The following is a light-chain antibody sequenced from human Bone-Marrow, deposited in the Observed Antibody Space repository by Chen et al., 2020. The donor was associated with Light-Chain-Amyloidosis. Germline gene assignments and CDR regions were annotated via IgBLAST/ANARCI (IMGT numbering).Light chain of an antibody. Sequence: NFMLTQPHSVSESPGKTVIISCTRSSGSIATNYVQWYQQRPGSSPTTVIYEDDQRPSGVPDLFSGSIDRSSNSAYLTISGLKTEDEADYYCQSYQGSSQGVFGGGTKLTVL. CDR1: SGSIATNY. J-gene: IGLJ3*02. CDR2: EDD. V-gene: IGLV6-57*01. CDR3: QSYQGSSQGV.